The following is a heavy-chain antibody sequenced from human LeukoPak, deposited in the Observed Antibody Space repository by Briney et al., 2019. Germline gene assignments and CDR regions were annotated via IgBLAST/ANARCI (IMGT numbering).Heavy chain of an antibody. Sequence: ASVKVSCKASGGTFSSYAISWVRQAPGQGLEWMGRVIPILGIANYAQKFQGRVTITADKSTSTAYMELSSLRSEDTAVYYCARDLTELELREDWFDPWGQGTLVTVSS. D-gene: IGHD1-7*01. V-gene: IGHV1-69*04. J-gene: IGHJ5*02. CDR3: ARDLTELELREDWFDP. CDR2: VIPILGIA. CDR1: GGTFSSYA.